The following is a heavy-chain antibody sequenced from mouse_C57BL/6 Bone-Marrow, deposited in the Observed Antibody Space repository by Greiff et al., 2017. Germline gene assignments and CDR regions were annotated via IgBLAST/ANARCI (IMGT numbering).Heavy chain of an antibody. CDR1: GYSITSGYY. J-gene: IGHJ2*01. V-gene: IGHV3-6*01. CDR2: ISYDGSN. D-gene: IGHD1-2*01. Sequence: VQLKESGPGLVKPSQSLSLTCSVTGYSITSGYYWNWIRQFPGNKLEWMGYISYDGSNNYNPSLKNRISITRDTSKNQFFLKLNSVTTEDTATYYCARADYGLYFDYWGQGTTLTVSS. CDR3: ARADYGLYFDY.